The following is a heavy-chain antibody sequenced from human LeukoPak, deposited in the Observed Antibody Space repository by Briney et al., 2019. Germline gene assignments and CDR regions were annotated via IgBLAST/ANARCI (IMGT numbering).Heavy chain of an antibody. V-gene: IGHV3-23*01. Sequence: GESLNISCASSGFNFSCYAMSWVRQAPGKGLEWVSAISGSCGSTYYADSGKGRFTITRDNSKNTLYLQMNSLKAEDTAVYYCAKQVGFGEFDYWGQGTLVTVSS. CDR1: GFNFSCYA. D-gene: IGHD3-10*01. CDR2: ISGSCGST. J-gene: IGHJ4*02. CDR3: AKQVGFGEFDY.